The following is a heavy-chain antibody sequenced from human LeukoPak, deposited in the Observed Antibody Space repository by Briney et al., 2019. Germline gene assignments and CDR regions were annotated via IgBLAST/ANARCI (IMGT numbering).Heavy chain of an antibody. CDR3: AKDRCGAFCGGD. Sequence: GGSLRLSCAASGFTFSTYGMSWVRQAPRKELEWVSSISGSGYTIDYADSVKGRFTISRDNSKNTLYLQLNSLRAEDTALYFCAKDRCGAFCGGDWGQGTLVTVSS. D-gene: IGHD2-21*01. CDR1: GFTFSTYG. CDR2: ISGSGYTI. J-gene: IGHJ4*02. V-gene: IGHV3-23*01.